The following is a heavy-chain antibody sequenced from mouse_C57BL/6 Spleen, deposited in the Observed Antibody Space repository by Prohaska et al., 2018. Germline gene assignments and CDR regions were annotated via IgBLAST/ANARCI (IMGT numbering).Heavy chain of an antibody. Sequence: QRPAQGLEWVGWIDPENGDTEYASKFQGKATITADTSSNTAYLQLSSLTSEEIAGYYCTTKYAFAYGGQATLVTVPA. V-gene: IGHV14-4*01. CDR2: IDPENGDT. J-gene: IGHJ3*01. CDR3: TTKYAFAY. D-gene: IGHD2-14*01.